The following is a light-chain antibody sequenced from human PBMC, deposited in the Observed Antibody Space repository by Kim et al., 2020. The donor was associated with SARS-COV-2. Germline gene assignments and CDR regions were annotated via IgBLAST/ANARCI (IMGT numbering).Light chain of an antibody. CDR3: QHYDDSLFT. CDR2: GAS. J-gene: IGKJ3*01. Sequence: EIVLTQSPGTLSLSPGERATLSCRASQSVSSSYLAWYQQKPGQAPRLLIYGASSRATGIPDRFSGSGSGTDFTLTISRLEPEDFAVYYCQHYDDSLFTFGPGTKVDIK. V-gene: IGKV3-20*01. CDR1: QSVSSSY.